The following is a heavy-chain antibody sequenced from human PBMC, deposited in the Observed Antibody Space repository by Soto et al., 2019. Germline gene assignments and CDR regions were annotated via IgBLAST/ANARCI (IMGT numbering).Heavy chain of an antibody. D-gene: IGHD3-16*01. Sequence: GGSLRLSCAVSGFTFRSFWMSWVRQAPGKGLEWVASINEDGSEIYYVDSVKGRFTISRDNADNSLFLQMNSLSAEDTGVYFCARDIRFDSVDWGQGTLVTVSS. CDR2: INEDGSEI. J-gene: IGHJ4*02. CDR3: ARDIRFDSVD. V-gene: IGHV3-7*01. CDR1: GFTFRSFW.